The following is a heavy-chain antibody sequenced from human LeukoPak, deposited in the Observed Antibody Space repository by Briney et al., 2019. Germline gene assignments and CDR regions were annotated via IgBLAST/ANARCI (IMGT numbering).Heavy chain of an antibody. CDR1: GGSISSGSYY. J-gene: IGHJ5*02. V-gene: IGHV4-61*02. D-gene: IGHD4-17*01. CDR3: ARSTVTRLYNWFDP. Sequence: SETLSLTCTVSGGSISSGSYYWRWIRQPAGKGLEWIGRIYTSGSTNYNPSLKSRVTISVDTSKNQFSLKLSSVTAADTAVYCCARSTVTRLYNWFDPWGQGTLVTVSS. CDR2: IYTSGST.